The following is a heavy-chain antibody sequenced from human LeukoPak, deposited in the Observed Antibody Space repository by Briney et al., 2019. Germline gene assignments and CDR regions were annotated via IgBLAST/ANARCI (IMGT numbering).Heavy chain of an antibody. Sequence: SETLSLTCAVYGESLSNYYWSWIRQPPGKGLEWIGEINYYGSTNYNPSLKNRVTISVDTSKNQFSLKLSSVTAADTAVYFCAREGNTYGSNWFDPLGQGTLVTVSS. J-gene: IGHJ5*02. CDR2: INYYGST. CDR1: GESLSNYY. D-gene: IGHD5-18*01. CDR3: AREGNTYGSNWFDP. V-gene: IGHV4-34*01.